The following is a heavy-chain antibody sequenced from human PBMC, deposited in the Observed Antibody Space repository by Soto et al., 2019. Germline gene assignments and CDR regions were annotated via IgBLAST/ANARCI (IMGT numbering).Heavy chain of an antibody. J-gene: IGHJ4*02. CDR3: AQLLRDDVRRCDLDH. CDR1: GDSITASYSN. Sequence: SETLSLTCTVSGDSITASYSNWAWIRQPPGKGLEWIGTFYYSGTTSQNPPLRSRITISGDTSRNQFSLNLRSVTAADSGVYYCAQLLRDDVRRCDLDHWGQGTLVSVTS. V-gene: IGHV4-39*01. CDR2: FYYSGTT. D-gene: IGHD3-10*02.